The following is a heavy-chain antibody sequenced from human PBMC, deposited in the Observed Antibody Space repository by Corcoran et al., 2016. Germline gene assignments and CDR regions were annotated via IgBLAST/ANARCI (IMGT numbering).Heavy chain of an antibody. CDR2: IYPGDSDT. CDR3: ARQYASSGYYPGAFDI. CDR1: GYSFTSYW. D-gene: IGHD3-22*01. Sequence: EVQLVQSGAEVKKPGESLKISCKGSGYSFTSYWIGWVRQMPGKGLEWMGIIYPGDSDTRYSPSFQGQVTISADKSISTAYLQWSSLKASDTAMYYCARQYASSGYYPGAFDIWGQGTMVTVSS. V-gene: IGHV5-51*01. J-gene: IGHJ3*02.